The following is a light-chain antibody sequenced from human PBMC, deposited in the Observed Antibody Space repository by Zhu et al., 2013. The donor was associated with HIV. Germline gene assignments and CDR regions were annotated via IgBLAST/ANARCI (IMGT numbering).Light chain of an antibody. CDR1: QSVPNTY. V-gene: IGKV3-20*01. CDR3: QQYGSFPIT. J-gene: IGKJ5*01. CDR2: TAS. Sequence: EIVLTQSPGTLSLSPGERATLSCRASQSVPNTYLAWSQQKPGQAPRLLIYTASTRATGISDRFSGSGSGTDFTLTISRLEPEDFAVYYCQQYGSFPITFGQGTRLDIK.